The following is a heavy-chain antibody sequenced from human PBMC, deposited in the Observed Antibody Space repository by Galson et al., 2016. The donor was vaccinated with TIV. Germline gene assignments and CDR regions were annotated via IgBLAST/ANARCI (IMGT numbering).Heavy chain of an antibody. CDR2: IYSRGNT. V-gene: IGHV3-53*01. CDR3: ATSPTVRR. J-gene: IGHJ4*02. D-gene: IGHD1-1*01. Sequence: SLRLSCAASGFSVSHNYMTWVRQAPGKGLECVSLIYSRGNTFYTDSVRGRFTISRDNSNNTLYLQMKNLRDDDTAIYYCATSPTVRRWGQGTLVTVSS. CDR1: GFSVSHNY.